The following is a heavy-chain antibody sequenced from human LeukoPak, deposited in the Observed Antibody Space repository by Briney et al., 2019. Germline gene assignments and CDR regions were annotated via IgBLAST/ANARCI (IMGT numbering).Heavy chain of an antibody. CDR1: GYSFTSYW. CDR3: ARAADIAAAGTNYYYYYGMDV. CDR2: IYPGDSDT. Sequence: GESLKISCKGSGYSFTSYWIGWVRQMPGKGLEWMGIIYPGDSDTRYSPSFQGQVTISADKSISTAYLQWSSLKASDTAMYYCARAADIAAAGTNYYYYYGMDVWGQGTTVTVSS. V-gene: IGHV5-51*01. D-gene: IGHD6-13*01. J-gene: IGHJ6*02.